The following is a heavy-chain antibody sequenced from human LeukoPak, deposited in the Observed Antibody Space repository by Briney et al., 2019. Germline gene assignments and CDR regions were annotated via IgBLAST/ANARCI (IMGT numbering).Heavy chain of an antibody. CDR3: ARGASGYSYG. Sequence: SETLSLTCPVSGGSLSSYYWSWIRQPPGKGREWMGHINYSGSTNYNPSLKSRVIISIDTSKNQFSLHLSAVTAADTAVYYCARGASGYSYGWGQGTLVTVSS. J-gene: IGHJ4*02. CDR2: INYSGST. V-gene: IGHV4-59*01. D-gene: IGHD5-18*01. CDR1: GGSLSSYY.